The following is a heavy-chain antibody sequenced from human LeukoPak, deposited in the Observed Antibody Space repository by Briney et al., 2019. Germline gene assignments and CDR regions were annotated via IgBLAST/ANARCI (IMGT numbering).Heavy chain of an antibody. CDR3: ARDSMSGYSDFDF. V-gene: IGHV3-30*04. CDR2: ISSDGSNK. D-gene: IGHD3-9*01. J-gene: IGHJ4*02. CDR1: GFTFSRNV. Sequence: GGSLRLSCAASGFTFSRNVMHWVRQAPGKGLEWVGVISSDGSNKYYADSVKGRFTISRDNSKNTLYLQINSLRAEDTAVYYCARDSMSGYSDFDFWGQGSLVTVSS.